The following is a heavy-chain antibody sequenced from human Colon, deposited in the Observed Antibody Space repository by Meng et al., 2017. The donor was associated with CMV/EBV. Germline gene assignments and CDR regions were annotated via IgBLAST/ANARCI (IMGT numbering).Heavy chain of an antibody. V-gene: IGHV3-53*01. Sequence: GSLKISCVVSGFSASTNYMSWVRQAPGKGLEWVSGIYSGDSRQYADSVKGRFAISRDNSENSLYLHMNSLRANDTAVYYCARRGTGGRSFDYWGQGTLVTVSS. CDR3: ARRGTGGRSFDY. CDR1: GFSASTNY. D-gene: IGHD3-16*01. J-gene: IGHJ4*02. CDR2: IYSGDSR.